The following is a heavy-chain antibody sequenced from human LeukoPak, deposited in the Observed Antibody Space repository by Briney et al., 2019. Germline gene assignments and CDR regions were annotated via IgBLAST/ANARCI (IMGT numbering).Heavy chain of an antibody. D-gene: IGHD6-19*01. Sequence: EASVKVSCTASGYXFTSYGISWVRQAPGQGLEWLGCISAYNGNTNYAQKLQGRVTMTTDTSTSTAYMELRSLGSDDTAVYYCAGARGSGWYYFVYWGQGSLVTVSS. J-gene: IGHJ4*02. CDR3: AGARGSGWYYFVY. CDR1: GYXFTSYG. V-gene: IGHV1-18*01. CDR2: ISAYNGNT.